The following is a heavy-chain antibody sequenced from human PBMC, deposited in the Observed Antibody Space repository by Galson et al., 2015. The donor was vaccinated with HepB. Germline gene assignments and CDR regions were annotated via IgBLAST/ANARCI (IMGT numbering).Heavy chain of an antibody. V-gene: IGHV3-43*01. CDR3: AKDGAVAGDPSYYYGMDV. CDR1: GFTFDDYT. D-gene: IGHD6-19*01. Sequence: SLRLSCAASGFTFDDYTMHWVRQAPGKGLEWVSLISWDGGSTYYADSVKGRFTISRDNSKNSLYLQMNSLRTEDTALYYCAKDGAVAGDPSYYYGMDVWGQGTTVTVSS. CDR2: ISWDGGST. J-gene: IGHJ6*02.